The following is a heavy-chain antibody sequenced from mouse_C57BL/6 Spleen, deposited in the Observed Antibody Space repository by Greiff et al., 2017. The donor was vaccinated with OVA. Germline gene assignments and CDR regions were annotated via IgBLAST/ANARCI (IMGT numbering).Heavy chain of an antibody. V-gene: IGHV1-64*01. CDR1: GYTFTSYW. Sequence: QVQLQQPGAELVKPGASVKLSCKASGYTFTSYWMHWVKQRPGQGLEWIGMIHPNSGSTNYNEKFKSKATLTVDKSSSTAYMQLSSLTSEDSAVYYCARQDERGARDYWGQGTSVTVSS. CDR3: ARQDERGARDY. CDR2: IHPNSGST. J-gene: IGHJ4*01.